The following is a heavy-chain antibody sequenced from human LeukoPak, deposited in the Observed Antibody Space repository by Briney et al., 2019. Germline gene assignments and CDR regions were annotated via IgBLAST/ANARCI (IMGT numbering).Heavy chain of an antibody. V-gene: IGHV6-1*01. J-gene: IGHJ6*02. Sequence: SQTLSLTCAISGDSVSSNSAAWNWIRQSPSRGLEWLGRTYYRSKWYNDYAVSVKSRITINPDTSKNQFSLQLNSVTPEDTAVYYCARVNVLRGVDPIGYYYGMDVWGQGTTVTVSS. CDR1: GDSVSSNSAA. CDR2: TYYRSKWYN. CDR3: ARVNVLRGVDPIGYYYGMDV. D-gene: IGHD3-10*01.